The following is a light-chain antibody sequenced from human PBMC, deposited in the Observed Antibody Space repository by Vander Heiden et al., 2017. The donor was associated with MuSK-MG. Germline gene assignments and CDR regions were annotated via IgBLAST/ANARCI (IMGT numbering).Light chain of an antibody. CDR2: KDS. J-gene: IGLJ2*01. Sequence: SYELTQPSSVSVSPGQTARITCSGDVLAKKYARWFQQKPGQAPVLVIDKDSERPAGIPERFSGSSSGTTVTLTISGAQVEDEADYDCYSAADNRGVFGGGTKLTVL. V-gene: IGLV3-27*01. CDR3: YSAADNRGV. CDR1: VLAKKY.